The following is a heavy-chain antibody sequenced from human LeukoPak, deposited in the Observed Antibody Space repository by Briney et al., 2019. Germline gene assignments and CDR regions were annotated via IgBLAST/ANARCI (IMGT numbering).Heavy chain of an antibody. CDR3: ARTSDYYDSSGW. V-gene: IGHV1-69*04. CDR2: IIPILGIA. J-gene: IGHJ4*02. D-gene: IGHD3-22*01. CDR1: GGTFSSYA. Sequence: GASVKVSCKASGGTFSSYAISWVRQAPGQGLEWMGRIIPILGIANYAQKFQGRVTITADKSTSTAYMELSSLRSEDTAVYYCARTSDYYDSSGWWGQGTLVTVSS.